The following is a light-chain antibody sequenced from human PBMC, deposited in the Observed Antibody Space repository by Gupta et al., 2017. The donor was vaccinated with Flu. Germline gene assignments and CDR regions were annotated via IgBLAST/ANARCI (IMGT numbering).Light chain of an antibody. V-gene: IGLV1-40*01. CDR3: QSLDDTRSGWV. Sequence: VLTQPSAVSGAPGRRVAISCTGRTPNLGADNDVHWYQQRTGAAPRLLIYGNNKRPSGVPDRISGSKSGTSATLVITGLQPDDEADYYCQSLDDTRSGWVFGGGTKLTVL. J-gene: IGLJ3*02. CDR2: GNN. CDR1: TPNLGADND.